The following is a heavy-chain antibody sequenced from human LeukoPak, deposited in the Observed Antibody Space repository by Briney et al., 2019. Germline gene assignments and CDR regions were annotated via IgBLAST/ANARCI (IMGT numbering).Heavy chain of an antibody. D-gene: IGHD3-22*01. CDR2: IYSGTNT. V-gene: IGHV3-66*02. CDR3: ARPGLDSSGQHPHDY. Sequence: PGGSLRLSCAASGFTVSSNYMSWVRQAPGKGLEWVSVIYSGTNTYYADSVKGRFTISRDSSKNTLYLQMNSLRAEDTAVYYCARPGLDSSGQHPHDYWGQGALVTVSS. J-gene: IGHJ4*02. CDR1: GFTVSSNY.